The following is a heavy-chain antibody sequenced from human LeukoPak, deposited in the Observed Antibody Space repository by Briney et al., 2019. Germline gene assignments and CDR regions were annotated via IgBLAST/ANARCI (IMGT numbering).Heavy chain of an antibody. CDR3: ARGRGQLVRYWFAP. CDR1: GGSISSSSYY. V-gene: IGHV4-39*07. J-gene: IGHJ5*02. D-gene: IGHD6-13*01. CDR2: IYYSGST. Sequence: SETLSLTCPVSGGSISSSSYYWGWIRQPPGEGLGWIGGIYYSGSTYYNPSLKSRVTISVDNAKNQFSLKLSSGTAADTAVYYCARGRGQLVRYWFAPWGQGTLVTVSS.